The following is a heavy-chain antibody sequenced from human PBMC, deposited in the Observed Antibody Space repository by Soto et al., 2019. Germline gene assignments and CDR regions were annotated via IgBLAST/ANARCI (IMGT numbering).Heavy chain of an antibody. V-gene: IGHV3-74*01. Sequence: GGSLRLSCAATGFTFSVYAMTWVRQAPGKGLEWVSRMNEDGGTTDYADSVKGRFTISRDNAKNTLYLQMNSLRVEDTAVYYCASDLSGRADVWGQGTTVTVSS. CDR2: MNEDGGTT. J-gene: IGHJ6*02. D-gene: IGHD3-10*01. CDR3: ASDLSGRADV. CDR1: GFTFSVYA.